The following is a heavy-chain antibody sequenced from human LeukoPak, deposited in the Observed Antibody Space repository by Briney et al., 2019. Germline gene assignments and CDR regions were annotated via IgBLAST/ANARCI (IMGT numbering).Heavy chain of an antibody. V-gene: IGHV4-59*08. J-gene: IGHJ5*02. CDR1: GGSISSYY. CDR3: ARTGGGYYGSGSYYWFDP. CDR2: IYYSGST. Sequence: PSETLSLTCTVSGGSISSYYWSWVRQPPGKGLEWIGYIYYSGSTNYNPSLKRRVNISVDTSKNQFSLKLSSVTAADTAVYYCARTGGGYYGSGSYYWFDPWGQGTLVTVSS. D-gene: IGHD3-10*01.